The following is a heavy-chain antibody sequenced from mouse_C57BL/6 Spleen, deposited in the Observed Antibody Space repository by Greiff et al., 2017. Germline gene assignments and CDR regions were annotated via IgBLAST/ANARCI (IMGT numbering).Heavy chain of an antibody. D-gene: IGHD1-1*01. J-gene: IGHJ2*01. CDR1: GFTFSDYY. V-gene: IGHV5-16*01. Sequence: EVKLVESEGGLVQPGSSMKLSCTASGFTFSDYYMAWVRQVPEKGLEWVANINYDGSSTYYLDSLKSRFIISRDNAKNILYLQMSSLKSEDTATYYCARGGRGQSYFDYWGKGTTLTVSS. CDR3: ARGGRGQSYFDY. CDR2: INYDGSST.